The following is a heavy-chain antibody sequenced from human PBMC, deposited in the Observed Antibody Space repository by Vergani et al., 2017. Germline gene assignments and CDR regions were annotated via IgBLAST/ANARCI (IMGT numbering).Heavy chain of an antibody. Sequence: QVQLQESGPGLVKPSQTLSLTCTVSGGSISSGSYYWSWIRQPAGKGLEWIGRIYTSGSTNYNPSLKSRVTISVDTSKNQFSLKLSSVTAADTAVYYCARGEDWGXLDYWGQGTLVTVSS. CDR2: IYTSGST. J-gene: IGHJ4*02. CDR3: ARGEDWGXLDY. D-gene: IGHD3/OR15-3a*01. CDR1: GGSISSGSYY. V-gene: IGHV4-61*02.